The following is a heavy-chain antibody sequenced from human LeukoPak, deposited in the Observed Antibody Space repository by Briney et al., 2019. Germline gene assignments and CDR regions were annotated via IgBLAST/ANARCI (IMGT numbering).Heavy chain of an antibody. J-gene: IGHJ4*02. CDR2: ISGSGGST. CDR3: AKGPRSSGYYSLDY. Sequence: TGGSLRLSCAAPGFTFSSYAMSGVRQAPGKGREWVSAISGSGGSTYYADSVKGRFTISRDNSKNTLYLQMNSLRAEDTAVYYCAKGPRSSGYYSLDYWGQGTLVTVSS. D-gene: IGHD3-22*01. CDR1: GFTFSSYA. V-gene: IGHV3-23*01.